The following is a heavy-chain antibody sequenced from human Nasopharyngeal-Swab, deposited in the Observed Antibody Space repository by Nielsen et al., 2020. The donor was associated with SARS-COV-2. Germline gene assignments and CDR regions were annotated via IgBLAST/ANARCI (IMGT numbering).Heavy chain of an antibody. D-gene: IGHD6-19*01. Sequence: GGSPRLSCAASGFTLSTYWMHWVRQAPGKGLVWVSRINRDGSSTSYADSVKGRFTISRENAKNTLYLQMNSLRVEDTAVYYCARETAVAGDYYCDYWGQGTLVAVSS. J-gene: IGHJ4*02. CDR2: INRDGSST. CDR1: GFTLSTYW. V-gene: IGHV3-74*01. CDR3: ARETAVAGDYYCDY.